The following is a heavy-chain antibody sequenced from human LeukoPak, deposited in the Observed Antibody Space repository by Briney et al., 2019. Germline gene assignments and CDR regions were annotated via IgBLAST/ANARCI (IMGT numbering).Heavy chain of an antibody. CDR3: VRDLMGSGSTTAYLHH. Sequence: GGSLRLSCTASGFTFSDYSMNWVRQPPGKGLEWVSSISRRSRHVYYAASVKGRFTISRDNAKNSLYLQMNSLRAEDMAVYFCVRDLMGSGSTTAYLHHWGQGTLVTVSS. CDR2: ISRRSRHV. V-gene: IGHV3-21*01. J-gene: IGHJ1*01. D-gene: IGHD1-1*01. CDR1: GFTFSDYS.